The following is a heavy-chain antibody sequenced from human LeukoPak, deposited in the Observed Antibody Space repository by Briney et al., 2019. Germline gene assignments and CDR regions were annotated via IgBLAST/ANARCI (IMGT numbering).Heavy chain of an antibody. J-gene: IGHJ4*02. D-gene: IGHD6-6*01. V-gene: IGHV3-48*04. CDR3: ARDLRPGAAPFDY. CDR1: GFTFSSYS. Sequence: PGGPLRLSCAASGFTFSSYSMNWVRQAPGKGLEWVSYISSSGSTIYYADSVKGRFTISRDNAKNSLYLQMNSLRAEDTAVYYCARDLRPGAAPFDYWGQGTLVTVSS. CDR2: ISSSGSTI.